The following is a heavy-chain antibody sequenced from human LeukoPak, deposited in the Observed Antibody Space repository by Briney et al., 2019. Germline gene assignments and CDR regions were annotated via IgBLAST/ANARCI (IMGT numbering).Heavy chain of an antibody. D-gene: IGHD6-19*01. V-gene: IGHV1-46*01. CDR1: GYTFISHY. J-gene: IGHJ4*02. CDR3: ARDRPPRSTAGVVAGMGRFDY. Sequence: GASVKVSCKASGYTFISHYMHWVRQAPGQGPEWMGIINPSGGSTSYAQKFQGRVTMTGDTSTSTVYMELSSLRSEDTAVYYCARDRPPRSTAGVVAGMGRFDYWGQGTLVTVSS. CDR2: INPSGGST.